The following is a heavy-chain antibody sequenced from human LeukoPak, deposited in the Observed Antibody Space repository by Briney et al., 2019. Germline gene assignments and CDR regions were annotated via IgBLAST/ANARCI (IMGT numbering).Heavy chain of an antibody. V-gene: IGHV1-69*13. Sequence: SVKVSCKASGGTFSSYAISWVRRAPGQGLEWMGGIIPIFGTANYAQKFQGRVTITADESTSTAYMELSSLRSEDTAVYYCARDEGYCSSTSCYFFDYWGQGTLVTVSS. CDR3: ARDEGYCSSTSCYFFDY. J-gene: IGHJ4*02. CDR2: IIPIFGTA. CDR1: GGTFSSYA. D-gene: IGHD2-2*01.